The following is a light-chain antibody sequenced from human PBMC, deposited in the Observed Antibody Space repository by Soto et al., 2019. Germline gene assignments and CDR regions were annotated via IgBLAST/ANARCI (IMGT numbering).Light chain of an antibody. CDR3: CSYAGGGTYV. Sequence: QSALTQPASVSGSPGQSITISCTGTSSDVGNYNLVSWYQQHPGKAPKLMMYEGTERPSGVSNRFSGSKSGNTASLTISGLQAEDAADYYCCSYAGGGTYVFGTGTKLTVL. CDR2: EGT. J-gene: IGLJ1*01. V-gene: IGLV2-23*01. CDR1: SSDVGNYNL.